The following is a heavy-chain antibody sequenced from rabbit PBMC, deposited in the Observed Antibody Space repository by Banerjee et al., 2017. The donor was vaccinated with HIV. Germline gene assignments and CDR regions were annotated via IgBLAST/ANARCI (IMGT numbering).Heavy chain of an antibody. D-gene: IGHD6-1*01. Sequence: QEQLEESGGDLVKPGASLTLTCTASGFTFSSSYWACWVRQAPGKGLEWIACIYAGSSGSTYYASWAKGRFTISKTSSTTVTLQMTSLTAADTATYFCARMDYTYGYAGYAYATFDAFDPWGPGTLVTVS. CDR3: ARMDYTYGYAGYAYATFDAFDP. J-gene: IGHJ2*01. V-gene: IGHV1S45*01. CDR2: IYAGSSGST. CDR1: GFTFSSSYW.